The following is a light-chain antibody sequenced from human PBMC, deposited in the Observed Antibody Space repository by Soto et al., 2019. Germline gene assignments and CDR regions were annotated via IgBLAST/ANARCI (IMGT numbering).Light chain of an antibody. V-gene: IGLV2-14*01. CDR3: SSYTSSRTPT. J-gene: IGLJ2*01. Sequence: QSALTQPASVSGSPGQSITISCTGTSSDVGGYNYVSWYQQYPGKAPKLIILEVSNRPSGVSNRFSGSKSGNTASLTISGLQAEDEADYYCSSYTSSRTPTFGGGTKLTVL. CDR1: SSDVGGYNY. CDR2: EVS.